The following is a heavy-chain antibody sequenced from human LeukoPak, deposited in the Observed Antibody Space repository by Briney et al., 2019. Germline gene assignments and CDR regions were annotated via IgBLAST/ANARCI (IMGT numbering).Heavy chain of an antibody. Sequence: ASVKVSCKASGGTFSSYAISWVRQAPGRGLEWMGGIIPIFGTANYAQKFQGRVTITADESTNTAYMELRSLKSEDTAVYYCARDWAMGPSSSWAWGQGTLVTVSS. CDR1: GGTFSSYA. J-gene: IGHJ5*02. V-gene: IGHV1-69*13. D-gene: IGHD6-13*01. CDR3: ARDWAMGPSSSWA. CDR2: IIPIFGTA.